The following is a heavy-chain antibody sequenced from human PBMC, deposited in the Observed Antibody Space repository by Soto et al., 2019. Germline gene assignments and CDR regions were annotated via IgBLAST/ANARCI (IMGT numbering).Heavy chain of an antibody. J-gene: IGHJ6*02. CDR1: GGTFSSYA. CDR3: ARDRRRGEYYYYGMDV. CDR2: IIPIFGTA. Sequence: SVKVSCKASGGTFSSYAISWVRQAPGQGLEWMGGIIPIFGTANYAQKFQGRVTITADESTGTAYMELSSLRSEDTAVYYCARDRRRGEYYYYGMDVWGQGTTVTVSS. V-gene: IGHV1-69*13.